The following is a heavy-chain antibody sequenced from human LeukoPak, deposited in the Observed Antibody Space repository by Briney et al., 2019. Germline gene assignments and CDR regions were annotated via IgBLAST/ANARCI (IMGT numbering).Heavy chain of an antibody. Sequence: GGSLRLSCAASGFPFINSEMNWVRQPPGKGLEWVSYISVSGASIYYADSVRGRFTTSRDNAKNSLYLQMSNLRVDDTAMYYCVREVGRPKTFYFDSWGRGTPVTVSS. J-gene: IGHJ4*02. V-gene: IGHV3-48*03. CDR1: GFPFINSE. D-gene: IGHD3-16*01. CDR3: VREVGRPKTFYFDS. CDR2: ISVSGASI.